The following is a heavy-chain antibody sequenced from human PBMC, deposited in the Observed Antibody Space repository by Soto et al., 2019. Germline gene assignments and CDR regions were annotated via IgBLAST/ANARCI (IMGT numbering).Heavy chain of an antibody. J-gene: IGHJ6*02. V-gene: IGHV1-69*01. CDR3: AVAMVREILIFESSGMHV. CDR1: GGSFNNYA. Sequence: QVHLVQSGAEVKKPGSSVKVSCKTSGGSFNNYAVSWVRQAPGQGLEWMGGIIPNFDTPNYAQKFQDRVTIIADESTSTVYMEQRNLRSNDTAVYYCAVAMVREILIFESSGMHVWGQGTTVIVSS. D-gene: IGHD3-10*01. CDR2: IIPNFDTP.